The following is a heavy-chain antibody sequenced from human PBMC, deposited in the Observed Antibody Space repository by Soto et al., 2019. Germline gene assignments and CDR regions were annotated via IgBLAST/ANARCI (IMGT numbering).Heavy chain of an antibody. CDR2: IIPKLGIT. V-gene: IGHV1-69*02. D-gene: IGHD2-8*01. Sequence: VQLVQSGAEVKRPGSSVKVSCKAPVGTFSDYNIAWVRQARGQGLEWMGRIIPKLGITNYAHKFQDRVRITADEATSTAYMELISLRYEDTAVYFCARVEGTRTTNFYHYMDVWGEGTFVTVS. CDR1: VGTFSDYN. J-gene: IGHJ6*03. CDR3: ARVEGTRTTNFYHYMDV.